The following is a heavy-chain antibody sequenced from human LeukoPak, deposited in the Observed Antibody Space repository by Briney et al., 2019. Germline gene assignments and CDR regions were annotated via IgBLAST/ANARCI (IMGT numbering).Heavy chain of an antibody. J-gene: IGHJ4*02. CDR2: IIPIFDTP. D-gene: IGHD3-16*02. CDR3: AKGSRLREAGSYRF. CDR1: GGIFGSYA. Sequence: SVKVSCRVSGGIFGSYAINWVRQAPGQGLEWLGRIIPIFDTPNYAPTFQGRVTISVDKSTRTVYMELTSLRSEDTALYYCAKGSRLREAGSYRFWGQGTLVTVSS. V-gene: IGHV1-69*06.